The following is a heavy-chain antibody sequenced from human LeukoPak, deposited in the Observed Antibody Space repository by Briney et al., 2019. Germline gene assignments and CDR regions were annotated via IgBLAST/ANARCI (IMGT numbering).Heavy chain of an antibody. CDR2: IYYSGST. J-gene: IGHJ4*02. CDR3: ARGITVFGVVATTYFDY. D-gene: IGHD3-3*01. CDR1: GYSISSSNW. V-gene: IGHV4-28*03. Sequence: SETLSLTCAVSGYSISSSNWWGWIRQPPGKGLEWIGYIYYSGSTCYTPSLKRRVTISVDTFNNQFSLKLSSVTAADTAVYYCARGITVFGVVATTYFDYWGQGTLVTVSS.